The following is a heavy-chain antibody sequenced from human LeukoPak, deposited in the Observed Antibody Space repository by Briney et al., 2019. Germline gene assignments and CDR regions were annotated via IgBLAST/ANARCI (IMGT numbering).Heavy chain of an antibody. CDR3: AILVSSIAVAGPDAFDI. J-gene: IGHJ3*02. CDR2: ISAYNGNT. Sequence: ASVKVSCKASGYTFTSYAMHWVRQAPGQRLEWMGWISAYNGNTNYAQKLQGRVTMTTDTSTSTAYMELRSLRSDDTAVYYCAILVSSIAVAGPDAFDIWGQGTMVTVSS. D-gene: IGHD6-19*01. V-gene: IGHV1-18*01. CDR1: GYTFTSYA.